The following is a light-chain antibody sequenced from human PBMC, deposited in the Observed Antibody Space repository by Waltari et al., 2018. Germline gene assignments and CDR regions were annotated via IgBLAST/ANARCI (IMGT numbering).Light chain of an antibody. CDR2: AAS. CDR1: QSFSSY. CDR3: QQSYNTPRT. V-gene: IGKV1-39*01. J-gene: IGKJ2*01. Sequence: DIQMTQSPSSLSASVGDRVTITCRASQSFSSYLNSYLNWYQQKPGKAPKLLIYAASNLQSGVPSRFSGSGSGTDFTLTISSLQPEDFGTYYCQQSYNTPRTFGQGTKLEIK.